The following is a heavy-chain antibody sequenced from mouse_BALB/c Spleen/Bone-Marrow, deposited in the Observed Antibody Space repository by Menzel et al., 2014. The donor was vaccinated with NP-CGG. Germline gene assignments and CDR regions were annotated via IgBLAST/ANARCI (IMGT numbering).Heavy chain of an antibody. D-gene: IGHD3-2*01. CDR3: ARRTPRASGFPD. CDR2: IDPYNGGT. CDR1: GYSFTDSN. V-gene: IGHV1S135*01. Sequence: EVKLVESGPELVKPGDSVKVYCTASGYSFTDSNMYWVKQGHGTSLEWIGDIDPYNGGTRYNQKFKGKATWTVDKSTSTAFMHHNSLTSEDSAVYYCARRTPRASGFPDWGQGTLVTVSA. J-gene: IGHJ3*01.